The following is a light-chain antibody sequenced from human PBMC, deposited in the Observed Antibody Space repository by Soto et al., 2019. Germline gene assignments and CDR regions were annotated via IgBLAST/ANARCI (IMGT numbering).Light chain of an antibody. J-gene: IGKJ3*01. CDR3: QQYSYSPFT. V-gene: IGKV1-5*03. Sequence: DIQMTQSPSTLSASVGDRVTITCRASQSISSWLAWYQQKPGKAPKLLISKASSLESGVPSRFSGSGSATELTLTISSLQPDDFATEYCQQYSYSPFTVGPRTKVDIK. CDR2: KAS. CDR1: QSISSW.